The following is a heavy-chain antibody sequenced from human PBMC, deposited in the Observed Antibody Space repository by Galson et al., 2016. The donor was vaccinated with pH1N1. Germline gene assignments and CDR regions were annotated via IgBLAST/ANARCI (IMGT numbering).Heavy chain of an antibody. CDR1: GFTFSNYG. CDR3: ARDRGAPGSPPLYFFNY. V-gene: IGHV3-30*02. J-gene: IGHJ4*01. Sequence: SLRLSCAASGFTFSNYGMHWVRQAPGKGLEWVAFVQDDGTTEYYADSMKGRFTISRDNSRKTLYLQMNNLRVDDTAVYYCARDRGAPGSPPLYFFNYWGHGTLVIVS. CDR2: VQDDGTTE. D-gene: IGHD2-15*01.